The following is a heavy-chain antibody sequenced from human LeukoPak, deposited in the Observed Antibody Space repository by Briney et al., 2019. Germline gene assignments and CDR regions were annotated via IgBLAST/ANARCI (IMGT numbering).Heavy chain of an antibody. CDR3: ARAYSSSWYWNWFDP. D-gene: IGHD6-13*01. J-gene: IGHJ5*02. Sequence: TSETLSLTCTVSGGSISSGPYYWGWIRQPPGKGLEWIGNIYHSGNTYYNPSLKSRVTVSVDMSKNQFSLKLNSVTAADTALYYCARAYSSSWYWNWFDPWGQGTLVTVSS. CDR1: GGSISSGPYY. V-gene: IGHV4-39*07. CDR2: IYHSGNT.